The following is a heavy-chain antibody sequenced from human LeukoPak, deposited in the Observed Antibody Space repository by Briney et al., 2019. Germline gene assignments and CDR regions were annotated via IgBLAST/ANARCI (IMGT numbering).Heavy chain of an antibody. D-gene: IGHD3-9*01. Sequence: ASVKVSCKASGYTFTSYYMHWVRQAPGQGLEWMGIINPSGGSTSYAQKFQGRVTMTRDTSTSTVYMELSSLRSDDTAVYYCARVDKYYDILTGFQFLYYWGQGTLVTVSS. J-gene: IGHJ4*02. CDR2: INPSGGST. CDR3: ARVDKYYDILTGFQFLYY. V-gene: IGHV1-46*01. CDR1: GYTFTSYY.